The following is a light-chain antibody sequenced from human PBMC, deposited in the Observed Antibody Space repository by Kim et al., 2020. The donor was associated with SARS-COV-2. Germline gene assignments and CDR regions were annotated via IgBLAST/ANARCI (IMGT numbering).Light chain of an antibody. CDR2: GTS. J-gene: IGKJ2*01. CDR3: QQYADWPYT. V-gene: IGKV3-20*01. CDR1: ESVSSGN. Sequence: EIVLTQSPGTLSLSPGQGATLSCRASESVSSGNLAWYQQKPGQAPRLLIYGTSSRATGIPDRFSGGGSGTDFTLTISRLEPEDFAVYHCQQYADWPYTFGQGTKVDIK.